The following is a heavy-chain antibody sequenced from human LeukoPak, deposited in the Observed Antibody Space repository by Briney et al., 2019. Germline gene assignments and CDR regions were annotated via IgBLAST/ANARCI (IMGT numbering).Heavy chain of an antibody. J-gene: IGHJ4*02. Sequence: SETLSLTCAVYGGSFSGYYWSWIRQPPGKGLEWIGEINHSGSTNYNPSLKSRVTISVDTSKNQFSLKLSSVTAADTAVYYCARNTLTIGQAAIPISTEFDYWGQGTLVTVSS. CDR2: INHSGST. V-gene: IGHV4-34*01. CDR1: GGSFSGYY. CDR3: ARNTLTIGQAAIPISTEFDY. D-gene: IGHD2-2*01.